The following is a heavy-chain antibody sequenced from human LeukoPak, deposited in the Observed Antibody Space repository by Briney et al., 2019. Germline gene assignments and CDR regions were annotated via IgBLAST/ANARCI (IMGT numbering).Heavy chain of an antibody. Sequence: PGGSLRLSCAASGFTFSSYAMHWVRQAPGKGLEWVAVISYDGSNKYYADSVKGRFTISRDNSKNTLYLQMNSLRAEDTAVYYCARDRRYYYGSGSYWDYWGQGTLVTVSS. CDR2: ISYDGSNK. V-gene: IGHV3-30*04. CDR3: ARDRRYYYGSGSYWDY. D-gene: IGHD3-10*01. J-gene: IGHJ4*02. CDR1: GFTFSSYA.